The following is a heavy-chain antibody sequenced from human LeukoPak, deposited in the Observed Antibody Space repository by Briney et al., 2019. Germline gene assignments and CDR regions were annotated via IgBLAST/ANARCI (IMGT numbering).Heavy chain of an antibody. CDR2: MSYGGQNE. J-gene: IGHJ4*02. Sequence: GGSLRLSCAASGLTFSGYDMHWVRQAPGKGPEWVAVMSYGGQNERCADSVKGRFTISRDNSKNTLYLQMNSLSADDTAVYYCAKDSRGSNVRAFDYWGQGILVTVSS. CDR1: GLTFSGYD. D-gene: IGHD2-8*01. CDR3: AKDSRGSNVRAFDY. V-gene: IGHV3-30*18.